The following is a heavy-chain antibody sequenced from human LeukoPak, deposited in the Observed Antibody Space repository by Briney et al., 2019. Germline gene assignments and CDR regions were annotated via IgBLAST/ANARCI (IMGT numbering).Heavy chain of an antibody. CDR3: ARFPTDFDY. CDR2: IKEDGSEK. J-gene: IGHJ4*02. CDR1: GFTFSNYW. Sequence: GGSLRLSCAASGFTFSNYWMSWVRQAPGKGREWVASIKEDGSEKYYVDSVKGRFTISRDDAKNSLYLQMNSLRAEDTAMYYCARFPTDFDYWGQGTLVTVSS. V-gene: IGHV3-7*05. D-gene: IGHD4-17*01.